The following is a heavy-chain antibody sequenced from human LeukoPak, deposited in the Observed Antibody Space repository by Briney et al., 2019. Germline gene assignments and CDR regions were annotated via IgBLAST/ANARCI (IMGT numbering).Heavy chain of an antibody. J-gene: IGHJ3*02. CDR2: INPNSGGT. CDR1: GYTFTGYY. D-gene: IGHD6-19*01. V-gene: IGHV1-2*02. Sequence: ASVKVSCKASGYTFTGYYMHWVRQAPGQGLEWMGWINPNSGGTNYAQKFQGRVTMTRDTSISTAYMELSRLRSDDTVVYYCARDLQWPDAFDIWGQGTMVTVSS. CDR3: ARDLQWPDAFDI.